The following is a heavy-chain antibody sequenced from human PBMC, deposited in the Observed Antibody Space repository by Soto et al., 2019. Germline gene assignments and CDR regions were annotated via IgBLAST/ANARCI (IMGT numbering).Heavy chain of an antibody. J-gene: IGHJ6*04. V-gene: IGHV2-5*01. D-gene: IGHD3-10*01. Sequence: QITLKEAGPTLVKPTQTLTLTCTFSGFSLSTTGEGVFWIRQPPGKAPEWLALVHWNDDNRSSPTLTPRLTITKETSRHQVVLSLTKLDPADTGTYYCANRSLRDTIHAYTRLDVWGKGTTVIASS. CDR1: GFSLSTTGEG. CDR3: ANRSLRDTIHAYTRLDV. CDR2: VHWNDDN.